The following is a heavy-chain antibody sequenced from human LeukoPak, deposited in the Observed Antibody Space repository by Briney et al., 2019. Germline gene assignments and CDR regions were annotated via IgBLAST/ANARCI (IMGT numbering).Heavy chain of an antibody. V-gene: IGHV3-64*01. D-gene: IGHD1-26*01. CDR2: ISSNGGST. Sequence: GGSLRLSCAASGFTFSSYAMHWVRQAPGKGLEYVSAISSNGGSTYYANSVKGRFTISRDNSKNTLYLQMNSLRAEDTAVYYCAKTRTGAPDDYWGQGTLVTVSS. J-gene: IGHJ4*02. CDR1: GFTFSSYA. CDR3: AKTRTGAPDDY.